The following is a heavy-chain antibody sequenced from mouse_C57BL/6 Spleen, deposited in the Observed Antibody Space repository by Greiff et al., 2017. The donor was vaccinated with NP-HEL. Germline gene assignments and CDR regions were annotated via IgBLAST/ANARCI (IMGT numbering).Heavy chain of an antibody. CDR3: ARHDDYDY. J-gene: IGHJ2*01. Sequence: QVQLQQPGAELVRPGTSVKLSCKASGYTFTSYWMHWVKQRPGQGLEWIGVIDPSDSYTNYNQKFKGKATLTVDTSSSTAYMQLSSLTSEDSAFYYCARHDDYDYWGQGTTLTVSS. CDR2: IDPSDSYT. V-gene: IGHV1-59*01. D-gene: IGHD2-3*01. CDR1: GYTFTSYW.